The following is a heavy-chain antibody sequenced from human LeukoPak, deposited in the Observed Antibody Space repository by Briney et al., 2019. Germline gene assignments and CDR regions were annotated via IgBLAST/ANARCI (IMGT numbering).Heavy chain of an antibody. V-gene: IGHV1-2*02. CDR2: IYRNSGGT. CDR1: GYTFTSYG. J-gene: IGHJ6*03. Sequence: ASVKVSCKASGYTFTSYGISWVRQAPGQGLEWMGWIYRNSGGTSYAQKFQGRVTMTRDTSISTAYMELSRLRSDDTAVYYCARSEQFPYYMDVWGKGTTVTVSS. CDR3: ARSEQFPYYMDV. D-gene: IGHD6-19*01.